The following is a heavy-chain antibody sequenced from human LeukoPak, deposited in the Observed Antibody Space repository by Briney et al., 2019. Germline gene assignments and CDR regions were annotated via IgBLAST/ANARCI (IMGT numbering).Heavy chain of an antibody. V-gene: IGHV1-2*02. CDR2: INPNSGGT. Sequence: GASVKVSCEASGYTFTGYYMHWVRQAPGQGLEWMGWINPNSGGTNYAQKFQGRVTMTRDTSISTAYMELSRLRSDDTAVYYCARGYCSGGSCYSGYWGQGTLVTVSS. D-gene: IGHD2-15*01. CDR3: ARGYCSGGSCYSGY. CDR1: GYTFTGYY. J-gene: IGHJ4*02.